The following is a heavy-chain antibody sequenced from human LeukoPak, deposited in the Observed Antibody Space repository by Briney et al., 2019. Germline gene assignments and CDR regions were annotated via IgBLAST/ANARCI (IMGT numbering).Heavy chain of an antibody. Sequence: PGGSLRLSCAASGFTFSSYAMSWVRQAPGKGLEWVSAISGSGGSTYYADSVKGRFTISRDNSKNTLYLQMNSLRTEDTALYYCAKGAVRGVIIWYFDYWGQGTLVTVSS. J-gene: IGHJ4*02. CDR3: AKGAVRGVIIWYFDY. D-gene: IGHD3-10*01. CDR1: GFTFSSYA. CDR2: ISGSGGST. V-gene: IGHV3-23*01.